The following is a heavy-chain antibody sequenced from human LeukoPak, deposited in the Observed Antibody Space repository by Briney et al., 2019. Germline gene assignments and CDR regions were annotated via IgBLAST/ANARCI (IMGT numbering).Heavy chain of an antibody. CDR1: GGSISSYY. D-gene: IGHD3-16*01. CDR2: IYYSGST. J-gene: IGHJ4*02. V-gene: IGHV4-59*12. Sequence: SETLSLTCTVSGGSISSYYWSWIRQPPGKGLEWIGYIYYSGSTYYNPSLKSRVTISVDTSKNQFSLKLSSVTAADTAVYYCARSYYDYVWGSFDPHSQASDYWGQGTLVTVSS. CDR3: ARSYYDYVWGSFDPHSQASDY.